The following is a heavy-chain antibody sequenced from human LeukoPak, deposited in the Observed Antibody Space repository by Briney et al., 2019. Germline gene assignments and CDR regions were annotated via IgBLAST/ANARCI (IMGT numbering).Heavy chain of an antibody. CDR3: ARAPIAAAGKNWFDP. Sequence: ASVKVSCKASGGTFSSYAISWVRQAPGQGLEWMGRIIPFFGTANYAQKFQGRVTITTDESTSTAYMELSSLRSEDTAVYYCARAPIAAAGKNWFDPWGQGTLVTVSS. J-gene: IGHJ5*02. CDR2: IIPFFGTA. V-gene: IGHV1-69*05. D-gene: IGHD6-13*01. CDR1: GGTFSSYA.